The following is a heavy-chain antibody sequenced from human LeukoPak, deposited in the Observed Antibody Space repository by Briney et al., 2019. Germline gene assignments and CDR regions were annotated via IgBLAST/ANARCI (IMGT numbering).Heavy chain of an antibody. J-gene: IGHJ4*02. D-gene: IGHD4-17*01. CDR2: IYYSGST. CDR1: GGSISSSSYY. CDR3: AAQLDYGDYDTEFDY. V-gene: IGHV4-39*07. Sequence: SETLSLTCTVSGGSISSSSYYWGWIRQPPGKGLEWIGSIYYSGSTNYNPSLKSRVTMSVDTSKNQFSLKLSSVTAADTAVYYCAAQLDYGDYDTEFDYWGQGTLVTVSS.